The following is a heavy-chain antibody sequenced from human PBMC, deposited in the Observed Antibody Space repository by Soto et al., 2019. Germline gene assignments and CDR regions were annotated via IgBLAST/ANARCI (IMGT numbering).Heavy chain of an antibody. CDR3: ARLILGATDAFDI. Sequence: GESLKISCKGSGYSFTSYWISWVRQMPGKGLEWMGRIDPSDSYTNYSPSFQGHVTISADKSISTAYLQWNNLKASDTAMYYCARLILGATDAFDIWGHGTMVTVSS. CDR2: IDPSDSYT. J-gene: IGHJ3*02. V-gene: IGHV5-10-1*01. D-gene: IGHD1-26*01. CDR1: GYSFTSYW.